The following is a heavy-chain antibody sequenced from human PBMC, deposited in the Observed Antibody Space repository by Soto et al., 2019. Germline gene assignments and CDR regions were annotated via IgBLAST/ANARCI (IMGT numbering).Heavy chain of an antibody. CDR2: INSDGSST. CDR3: ARVAGVNGDYVNWFDP. Sequence: EVQLVGSGGGLVQPGGSLRLSCAASGFTFSTYWMHWVRQAPGKGLVWVSRINSDGSSTTYADSVKGRFTISRDNAKNTLYLQMNSLRAEDSAVYYCARVAGVNGDYVNWFDPWGQGTLVTVSS. J-gene: IGHJ5*02. CDR1: GFTFSTYW. V-gene: IGHV3-74*01. D-gene: IGHD4-17*01.